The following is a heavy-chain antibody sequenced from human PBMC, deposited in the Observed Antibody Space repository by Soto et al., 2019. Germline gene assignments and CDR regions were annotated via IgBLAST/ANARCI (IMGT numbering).Heavy chain of an antibody. D-gene: IGHD2-15*01. V-gene: IGHV3-74*01. J-gene: IGHJ4*02. CDR3: VRTSLVVAAATREDY. Sequence: EVSLVESGGGLVQPGGSLRLSCAASGFTFSSYWMHWVRQAPGKGLVWVSRINSDGSSTSYADSVKGRFTISRDNAKNTLYLQMNSLRAEDTAVYYCVRTSLVVAAATREDYWGQGTLVTVSS. CDR2: INSDGSST. CDR1: GFTFSSYW.